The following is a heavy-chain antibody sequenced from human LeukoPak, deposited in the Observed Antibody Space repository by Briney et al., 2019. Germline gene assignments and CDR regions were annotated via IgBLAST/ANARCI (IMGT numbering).Heavy chain of an antibody. Sequence: PGGSLRLSCAASGSTVSSNYMRWVRQAPGEGLEWVSVIYSGGDAYYADSVKGRFTISRDNSKNTLYLQMNSLRAEDTAVYYCARDLSGGFFDYMDVWGKGTTVTVSS. D-gene: IGHD3-9*01. CDR3: ARDLSGGFFDYMDV. CDR1: GSTVSSNY. J-gene: IGHJ6*03. CDR2: IYSGGDA. V-gene: IGHV3-53*01.